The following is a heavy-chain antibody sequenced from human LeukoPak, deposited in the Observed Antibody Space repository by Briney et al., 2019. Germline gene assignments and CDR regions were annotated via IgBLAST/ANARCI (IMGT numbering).Heavy chain of an antibody. J-gene: IGHJ4*02. Sequence: PGGSLRLSCAASGFTFSSYNMNWVRQAPGKGLEWVSSISSTSSYINYADSVKGRFTISRDKAKNSLYLQMNSLRAEDTAVYYCARRYYDNFDYWGQGTLVTVSS. CDR3: ARRYYDNFDY. D-gene: IGHD3-22*01. CDR1: GFTFSSYN. CDR2: ISSTSSYI. V-gene: IGHV3-21*01.